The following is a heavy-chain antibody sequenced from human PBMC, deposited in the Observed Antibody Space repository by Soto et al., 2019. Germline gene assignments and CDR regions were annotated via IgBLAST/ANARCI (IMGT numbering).Heavy chain of an antibody. CDR1: GYTFTSYG. CDR3: ARASSYYDFWSGYDGSHWFDP. Sequence: ASVKVSCKASGYTFTSYGISWVRQAPGQGLEWMGWISAYNGNTNYAQKLQGRVTMTTDTSTSTAYMELRSLRSDDTAVYYCARASSYYDFWSGYDGSHWFDPWGQGTLVTVSS. D-gene: IGHD3-3*01. CDR2: ISAYNGNT. V-gene: IGHV1-18*01. J-gene: IGHJ5*02.